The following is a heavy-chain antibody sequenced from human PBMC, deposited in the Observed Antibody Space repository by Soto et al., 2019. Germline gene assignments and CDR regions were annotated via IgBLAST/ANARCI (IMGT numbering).Heavy chain of an antibody. D-gene: IGHD3-22*01. CDR3: ARGSGSYPLPYFDY. CDR2: IYYSGST. J-gene: IGHJ4*02. CDR1: DDSMSSGHYY. V-gene: IGHV4-30-4*01. Sequence: SETLSLTCAVPDDSMSSGHYYWSWIRQPPGKGLEWIGYIYYSGSTYYNPSLKSRLTISVDKSKNQFSLKLSSVTAADTAFYYCARGSGSYPLPYFDYWGQKTLVTVSS.